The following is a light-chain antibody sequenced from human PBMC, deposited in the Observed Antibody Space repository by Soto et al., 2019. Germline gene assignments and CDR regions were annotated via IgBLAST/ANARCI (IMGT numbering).Light chain of an antibody. J-gene: IGKJ2*01. CDR1: QSVSSY. CDR2: DAS. CDR3: QRRSNWPQT. Sequence: EIVLTQSPATLSLSPGERATLSCRASQSVSSYLAWYQQKPGQAPRLLIYDASNRATGIPARFSGSGSGTDFSLTISSLEPEDCAVYYCQRRSNWPQTFGQGTKLEIK. V-gene: IGKV3-11*01.